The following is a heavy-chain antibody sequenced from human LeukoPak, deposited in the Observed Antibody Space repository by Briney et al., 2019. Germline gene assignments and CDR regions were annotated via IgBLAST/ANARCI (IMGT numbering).Heavy chain of an antibody. J-gene: IGHJ3*02. D-gene: IGHD1-26*01. V-gene: IGHV1-24*01. CDR3: ATGKAFDI. CDR1: GYTLTELS. CDR2: FDPDDGET. Sequence: GASVKVSCKVSGYTLTELSMHWGRQAPGKGLEWMGGFDPDDGETTYAQKFLGRVTMIEDTSTSPAYMELSSLRSEDTTVYYCATGKAFDIWGQGTMVTVSS.